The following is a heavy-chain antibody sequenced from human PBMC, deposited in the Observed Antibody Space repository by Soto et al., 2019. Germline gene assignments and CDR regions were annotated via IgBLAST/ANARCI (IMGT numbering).Heavy chain of an antibody. CDR3: AKDGSEGHFDY. D-gene: IGHD3-10*01. V-gene: IGHV3-9*01. Sequence: EVQLVESGGGLVQPGRSPRLSCAVSGFTFDDYAMHWVRQAPGKGLEWVSGISWNSGSIGYADSVKGRFTISRDNAKNSLYLQMNSLRAEDTALYYCAKDGSEGHFDYWGQGTLVTVSS. CDR2: ISWNSGSI. CDR1: GFTFDDYA. J-gene: IGHJ4*02.